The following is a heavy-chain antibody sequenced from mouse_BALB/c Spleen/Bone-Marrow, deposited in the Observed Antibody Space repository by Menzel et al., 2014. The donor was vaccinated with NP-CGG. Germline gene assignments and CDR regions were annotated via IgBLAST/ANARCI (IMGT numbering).Heavy chain of an antibody. CDR2: IDLANGNT. CDR1: GFNIKDTY. Sequence: AQLQQSGAELVKPGASVKLFCTASGFNIKDTYMHWVKQRPEQGLEWIGRIDLANGNTNYDPKFQGKTTITADTSSNTAYLQHSGLTSEDAADYYCASYRYGWYFKVWGAGTTVTVST. CDR3: ASYRYGWYFKV. D-gene: IGHD2-14*01. J-gene: IGHJ1*01. V-gene: IGHV14-3*02.